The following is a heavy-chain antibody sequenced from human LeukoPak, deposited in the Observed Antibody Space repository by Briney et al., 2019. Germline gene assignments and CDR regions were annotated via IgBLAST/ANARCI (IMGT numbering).Heavy chain of an antibody. CDR2: ISAYNGNT. J-gene: IGHJ5*02. V-gene: IGHV1-18*01. D-gene: IGHD6-13*01. Sequence: GASVKVSCKASGYTFTSYGISWVRQAPGQGLEWMGWISAYNGNTNYAQKLQGRVTMTTDTSTSTAYVELRSLRSDDTAVYYCARSIAAAPSNWFDPWGQGTLVTVSS. CDR1: GYTFTSYG. CDR3: ARSIAAAPSNWFDP.